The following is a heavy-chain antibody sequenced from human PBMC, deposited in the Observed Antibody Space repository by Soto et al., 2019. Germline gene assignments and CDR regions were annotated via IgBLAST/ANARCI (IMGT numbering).Heavy chain of an antibody. V-gene: IGHV4-31*03. CDR2: IYYSGST. CDR3: GGGKTCSAP. Sequence: QVQLQESGPGLVKPSQTLSLTCTVSGGSISSGGYHWSWIRQHPGKGLEWIGYIYYSGSTYYNPSQKSRLTISVDTSKTQFPMKLTCVAAGDTALFYWGGGKTCSAPGVQEPLFTVSS. CDR1: GGSISSGGYH. D-gene: IGHD3-10*02. J-gene: IGHJ5*02.